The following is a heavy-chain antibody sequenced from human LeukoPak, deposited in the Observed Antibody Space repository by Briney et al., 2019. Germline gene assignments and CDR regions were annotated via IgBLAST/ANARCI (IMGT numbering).Heavy chain of an antibody. V-gene: IGHV3-48*02. CDR1: GFTFSSYS. J-gene: IGHJ3*02. Sequence: TGGSLRLSCAASGFTFSSYSMNWVRQAPGKGLEWVSYISSSSSTIYYADSVKGRFTISRDNAKNSLYLQMNSLRDEDTAVYYCARAPLYGSGSYFAYAEGAFDIWGQGTMVTVSS. CDR2: ISSSSSTI. CDR3: ARAPLYGSGSYFAYAEGAFDI. D-gene: IGHD3-10*01.